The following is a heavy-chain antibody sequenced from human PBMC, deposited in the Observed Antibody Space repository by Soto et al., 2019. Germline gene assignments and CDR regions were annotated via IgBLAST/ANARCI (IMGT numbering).Heavy chain of an antibody. CDR3: AAGGGLPRYY. Sequence: QLQLQESGSGLVKPSQTLSLTCAVSGGSISSGGYSWSWIRQPPGKGLEWIGYIYHSGSTYYNPALKSRVTISVDRAKNQFALKLSSVPAADTAVYYCAAGGGLPRYYWGQGTLVPVSS. CDR2: IYHSGST. CDR1: GGSISSGGYS. V-gene: IGHV4-30-2*01. J-gene: IGHJ4*02. D-gene: IGHD5-12*01.